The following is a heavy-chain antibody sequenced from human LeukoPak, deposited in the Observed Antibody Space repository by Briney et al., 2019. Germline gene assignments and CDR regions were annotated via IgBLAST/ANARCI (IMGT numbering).Heavy chain of an antibody. CDR2: ISAYNGNT. D-gene: IGHD2-2*01. J-gene: IGHJ4*02. V-gene: IGHV1-18*01. CDR1: GYTFTSYG. Sequence: GASVKVSXKASGYTFTSYGISWVRQTPGQGLEWIGWISAYNGNTNYAQKLQGRVTMTTDTSTSTAYMELKSLRSDDTAVYYCARDRGVVVPAAMGDYWGQGTLVTVSS. CDR3: ARDRGVVVPAAMGDY.